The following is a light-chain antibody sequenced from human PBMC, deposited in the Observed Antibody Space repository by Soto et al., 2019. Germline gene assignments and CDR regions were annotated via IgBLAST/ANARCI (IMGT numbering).Light chain of an antibody. CDR3: SSYTTSSAWV. CDR1: SSDVGGYNY. V-gene: IGLV2-14*01. J-gene: IGLJ3*02. Sequence: SALTQPASVSGSPGQSITISCTGTSSDVGGYNYVSWYQHHPGKAPKLLIYEVTNRPSGVSNRFSGSKSGNTASLTISGLQAEEEANYYCSSYTTSSAWVFGGGTKVTVL. CDR2: EVT.